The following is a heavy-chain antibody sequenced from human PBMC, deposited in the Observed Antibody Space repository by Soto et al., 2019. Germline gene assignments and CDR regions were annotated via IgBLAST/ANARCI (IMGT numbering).Heavy chain of an antibody. D-gene: IGHD2-15*01. CDR3: ARTRGYCSGGSCYPLDY. V-gene: IGHV1-3*04. Sequence: QVQVVQSGAGVKKPGATANVSCKASGYRFTAYDMHWVRQAPGQRLEWLGWINTATGDTKYSPSFQGRVTLTRDTSATTAYMELSGPRFEDTAVYYCARTRGYCSGGSCYPLDYWGQGNLVTVSS. CDR1: GYRFTAYD. CDR2: INTATGDT. J-gene: IGHJ4*02.